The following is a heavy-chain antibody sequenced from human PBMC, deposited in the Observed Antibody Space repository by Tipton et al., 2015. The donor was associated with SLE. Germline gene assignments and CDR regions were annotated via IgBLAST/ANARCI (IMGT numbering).Heavy chain of an antibody. V-gene: IGHV4-34*01. CDR2: INHSGST. CDR1: GGSFSGYY. Sequence: LRLSCAVYGGSFSGYYWSWIRQPPGKGLEWIGEINHSGSTNYNPSLKSRVTISVDTSKNQFSLKLSSVTAADTAVYYCATLKFFGELGISRDYWGQGTLVTVSS. D-gene: IGHD3-3*01. J-gene: IGHJ4*02. CDR3: ATLKFFGELGISRDY.